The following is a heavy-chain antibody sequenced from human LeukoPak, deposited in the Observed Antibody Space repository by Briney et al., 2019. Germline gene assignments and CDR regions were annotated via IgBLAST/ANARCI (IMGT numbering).Heavy chain of an antibody. D-gene: IGHD5-12*01. CDR1: GYSISSGYY. CDR2: IYHSGST. V-gene: IGHV4-38-2*02. CDR3: ARGPHSGYERPRDCYFDY. J-gene: IGHJ4*02. Sequence: PSETLSLTCTVSGYSISSGYYWGWIRQPPGKGLEWIGSIYHSGSTYYNPSLKSRVTISVDTSKNQFSLKLSSVTAADTAVYYCARGPHSGYERPRDCYFDYWGQGTLVTVSS.